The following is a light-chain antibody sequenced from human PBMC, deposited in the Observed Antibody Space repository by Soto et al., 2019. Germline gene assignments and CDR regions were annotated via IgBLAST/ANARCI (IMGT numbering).Light chain of an antibody. Sequence: QSVLTQPASVSGSPGQSITISCTGTSSDVGSYNLVSWYQQHPGKAPKLMIYEVSKRPSGVSNRFSGSKSGNTASLTISGLQAEDGADYYCCSYAGYSYVFGVGTKVTVL. CDR3: CSYAGYSYV. CDR2: EVS. CDR1: SSDVGSYNL. J-gene: IGLJ1*01. V-gene: IGLV2-23*02.